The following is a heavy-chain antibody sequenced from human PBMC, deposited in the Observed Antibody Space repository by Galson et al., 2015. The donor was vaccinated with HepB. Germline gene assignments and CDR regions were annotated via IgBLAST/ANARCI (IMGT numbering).Heavy chain of an antibody. J-gene: IGHJ4*02. CDR2: ISGSGGST. D-gene: IGHD3-9*01. V-gene: IGHV3-23*01. CDR3: AKVGYDILTGYYE. Sequence: SLRLSCAASGFTLSSYAMSWVRQAPGKGLEWVSAISGSGGSTYYADSVKGRFTISRDNSKNTLYLQMNSLRAEDTAVYYCAKVGYDILTGYYEWGQGTLVTVSS. CDR1: GFTLSSYA.